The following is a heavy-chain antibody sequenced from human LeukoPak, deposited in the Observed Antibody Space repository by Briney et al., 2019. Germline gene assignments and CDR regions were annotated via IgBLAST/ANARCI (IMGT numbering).Heavy chain of an antibody. CDR1: GFTFSTYN. V-gene: IGHV3-30*04. J-gene: IGHJ4*02. Sequence: GGSLRLSCAASGFTFSTYNMHWVRQAPGTGLEWVAVISYDGSNKYYADSVKGRFTISRDNSKNGLYLQMNSLRAEDTAVYYCAKAVVIVPTATPFDYWGQGTLVTVSS. CDR2: ISYDGSNK. CDR3: AKAVVIVPTATPFDY. D-gene: IGHD2-2*01.